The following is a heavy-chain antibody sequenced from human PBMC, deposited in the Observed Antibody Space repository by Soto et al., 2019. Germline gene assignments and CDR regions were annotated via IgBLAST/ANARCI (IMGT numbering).Heavy chain of an antibody. Sequence: SETLSLTCSVSGGSISSSPYYWGWIRQPPGKGLEWLGTIYYSGTTSYNPSLKSRVIISVDTSNNQLFLRLRSVTAADTAVYYCARHRQYYDTSGYQQRYFDYWGQGTQVTVSS. D-gene: IGHD3-22*01. CDR2: IYYSGTT. J-gene: IGHJ4*02. CDR1: GGSISSSPYY. CDR3: ARHRQYYDTSGYQQRYFDY. V-gene: IGHV4-39*01.